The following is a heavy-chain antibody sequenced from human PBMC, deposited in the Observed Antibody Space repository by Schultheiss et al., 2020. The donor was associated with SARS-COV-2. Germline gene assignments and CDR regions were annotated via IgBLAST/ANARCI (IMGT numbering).Heavy chain of an antibody. CDR3: ARAGRYCSGGSCYYDY. D-gene: IGHD2-15*01. Sequence: SETLSLTCAVSGGSISSSNWWSWIRQHPGKGLEWIGYIYYSGSTNYNPSLKSRVTISVDTSKNQFSLKLSSVTAADTAVYYCARAGRYCSGGSCYYDYWGQGTLVTVSS. CDR2: IYYSGST. CDR1: GGSISSSNW. V-gene: IGHV4-4*02. J-gene: IGHJ4*02.